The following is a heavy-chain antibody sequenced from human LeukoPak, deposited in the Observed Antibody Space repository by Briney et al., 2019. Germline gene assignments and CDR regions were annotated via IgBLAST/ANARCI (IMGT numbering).Heavy chain of an antibody. D-gene: IGHD3-22*01. J-gene: IGHJ4*02. CDR2: ISYDGSNK. Sequence: GGSLRLSCAASGFTFSSYGMHWVRQAPGKGLEWVAVISYDGSNKYYADSVKGRFTISRDNSKNTLYLQMNSLRAEDTAVYYCAKEYHYDSSGYYWGQGTLVTVSS. V-gene: IGHV3-30*18. CDR1: GFTFSSYG. CDR3: AKEYHYDSSGYY.